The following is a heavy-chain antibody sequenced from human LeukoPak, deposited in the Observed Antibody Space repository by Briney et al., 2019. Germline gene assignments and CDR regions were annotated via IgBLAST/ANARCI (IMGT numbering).Heavy chain of an antibody. CDR3: AKDLRWLQTQPPEIGH. D-gene: IGHD5-24*01. V-gene: IGHV3-33*06. CDR1: GFTFSSYG. J-gene: IGHJ4*02. Sequence: GRSLRLSCAASGFTFSSYGMHWVRQAPGKGLEWVAVIWYDGSNKYYADSVKGRFTISRDNSKNTLYLQMNSLRAEDTAVYYCAKDLRWLQTQPPEIGHWGQGTLVTVSS. CDR2: IWYDGSNK.